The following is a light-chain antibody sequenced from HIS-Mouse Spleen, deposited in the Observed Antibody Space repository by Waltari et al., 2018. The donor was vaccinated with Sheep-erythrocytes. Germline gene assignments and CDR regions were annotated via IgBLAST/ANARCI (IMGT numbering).Light chain of an antibody. Sequence: SYELTQPPSVSVSPGQTARITCSGDALPKKYAYWYQQKSGQTPVLVIYEDSKRPSVIPERFYGSTSGTMATLNISGAQVEDEADYYCYSTDSSGNHWVFGGGTKLTVL. CDR3: YSTDSSGNHWV. CDR2: EDS. J-gene: IGLJ3*02. CDR1: ALPKKY. V-gene: IGLV3-10*01.